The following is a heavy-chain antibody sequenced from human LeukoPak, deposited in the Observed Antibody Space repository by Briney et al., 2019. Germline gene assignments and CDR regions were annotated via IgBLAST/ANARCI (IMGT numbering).Heavy chain of an antibody. D-gene: IGHD3-10*01. CDR3: AKELGGSGSYYHLYYFDY. Sequence: GGSLRLSCAASGFTFSSYSMNWVRQAPGKGLEWVSYISSSISTIYYADSVKGRFTISRDNAKNSLYLQMNSLRAEDTAVYYCAKELGGSGSYYHLYYFDYWGQGTLVTVSS. CDR2: ISSSISTI. J-gene: IGHJ4*02. CDR1: GFTFSSYS. V-gene: IGHV3-48*01.